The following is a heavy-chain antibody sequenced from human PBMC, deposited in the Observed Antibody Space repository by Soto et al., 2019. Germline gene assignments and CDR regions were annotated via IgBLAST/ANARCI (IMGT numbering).Heavy chain of an antibody. CDR1: GYTFTSYA. CDR2: IDAGNGNT. J-gene: IGHJ1*01. CDR3: ARDMVPAAYIEYFQH. Sequence: ASVKVSCKASGYTFTSYAMHWVRQAPGQRLEWMGWIDAGNGNTKYSQKFQGRVTITRDTSASTAYMELSSLRSEDTAVYYCARDMVPAAYIEYFQHWGQGTLATVSS. D-gene: IGHD2-2*01. V-gene: IGHV1-3*01.